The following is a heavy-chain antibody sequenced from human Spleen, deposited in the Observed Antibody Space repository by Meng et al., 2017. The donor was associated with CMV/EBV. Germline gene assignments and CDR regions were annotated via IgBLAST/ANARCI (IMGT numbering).Heavy chain of an antibody. CDR2: INHSGST. D-gene: IGHD6-19*01. J-gene: IGHJ4*02. CDR3: ARGAVAGTNY. Sequence: QGQLQQWGAGLLKPSETLSLTGAVYGGSFNGYYWSWIRQPPGKGLEWIGEINHSGSTNYNPSLKSRVTISVDTSKNQFSLKLSSVTAADTAVYYCARGAVAGTNYWGQGTLVTVSS. V-gene: IGHV4-34*01. CDR1: GGSFNGYY.